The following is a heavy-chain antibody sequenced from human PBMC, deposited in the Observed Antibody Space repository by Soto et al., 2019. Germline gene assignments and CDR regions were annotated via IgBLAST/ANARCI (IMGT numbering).Heavy chain of an antibody. Sequence: QVQLVQSGAEEKKPGASVKVSGKASGYTFTSYAMHWVRQAPGQRLEWMGWINAGNGNTKYSQKFQGRVTITRDTSASTAYMELSSLRSEDTAVYYCAMSIVVVTALDYWGQGTLVTVSS. V-gene: IGHV1-3*05. CDR1: GYTFTSYA. D-gene: IGHD2-21*02. CDR2: INAGNGNT. CDR3: AMSIVVVTALDY. J-gene: IGHJ4*02.